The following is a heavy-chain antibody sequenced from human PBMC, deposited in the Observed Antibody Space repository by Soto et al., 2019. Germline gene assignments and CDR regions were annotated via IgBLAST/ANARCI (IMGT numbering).Heavy chain of an antibody. J-gene: IGHJ6*03. D-gene: IGHD2-2*01. CDR2: IYYSGST. Sequence: SETLSLTCTVSGGSISSSSYYWGWIRQPPGKGLEWIGSIYYSGSTYYNPSLKSRVTISVDTSKNQFSLKLSSVTAADTAMYYCARQSSTSPTQPDYYYYYMDVWGKGTTVTVSS. CDR3: ARQSSTSPTQPDYYYYYMDV. V-gene: IGHV4-39*01. CDR1: GGSISSSSYY.